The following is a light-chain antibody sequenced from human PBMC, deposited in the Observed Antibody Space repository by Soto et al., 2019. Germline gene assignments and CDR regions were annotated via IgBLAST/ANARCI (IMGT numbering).Light chain of an antibody. CDR1: QSISDW. Sequence: DIQMTQSPSTLSASVGDRVTITCRASQSISDWLAWYQQKPGKAPKFLIYKASNLESGVPSSFSGSGSGTEFTLTISSVQPDDFATYYCQYYDSYSWTFGQGTKVEIK. CDR3: QYYDSYSWT. V-gene: IGKV1-5*03. CDR2: KAS. J-gene: IGKJ1*01.